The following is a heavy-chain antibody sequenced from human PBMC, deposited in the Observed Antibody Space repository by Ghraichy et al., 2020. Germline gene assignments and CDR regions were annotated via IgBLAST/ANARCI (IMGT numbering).Heavy chain of an antibody. Sequence: GGSLRLSCAASGFTFSNYAMNWVRQTPGKGLEWVSAISGSGGSTYYADSVRGRFTISRDSSKNTLYLQMNSLRAEDTAIYYCAKARAETIRQWAVYDAFDIWGQGTMVTVSS. CDR3: AKARAETIRQWAVYDAFDI. V-gene: IGHV3-23*01. D-gene: IGHD6-19*01. J-gene: IGHJ3*02. CDR2: ISGSGGST. CDR1: GFTFSNYA.